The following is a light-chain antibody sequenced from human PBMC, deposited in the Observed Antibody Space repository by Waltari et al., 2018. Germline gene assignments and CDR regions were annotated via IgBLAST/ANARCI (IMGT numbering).Light chain of an antibody. CDR2: GNN. CDR1: SSNIGGKT. J-gene: IGLJ1*01. Sequence: QSVLTQRPSASGTPGQRVTISCSGSSSNIGGKTVNWTQQLPGSAPKLLIYGNNHRPSGVPDRFSGSKSGTSASLVISGLQSEDEADYYCATWDDSLSGFYVFGAGTRVTVL. CDR3: ATWDDSLSGFYV. V-gene: IGLV1-44*01.